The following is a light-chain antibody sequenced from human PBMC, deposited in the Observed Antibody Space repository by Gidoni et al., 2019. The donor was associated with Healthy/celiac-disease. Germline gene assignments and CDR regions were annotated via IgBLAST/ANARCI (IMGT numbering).Light chain of an antibody. Sequence: EIVMTQSPATLSVSPGERATLSCKASQSVNSNLAWYQQKPGQAPRLLIYGASTRATGIPARFSGSRSGTEFTLSISSLQSEDFAVYYCQQYNNWPPLITFGQGTRLEIK. CDR1: QSVNSN. CDR2: GAS. V-gene: IGKV3-15*01. J-gene: IGKJ5*01. CDR3: QQYNNWPPLIT.